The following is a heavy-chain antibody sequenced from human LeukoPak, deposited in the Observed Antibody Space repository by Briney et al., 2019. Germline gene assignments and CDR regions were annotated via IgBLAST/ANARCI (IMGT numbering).Heavy chain of an antibody. CDR3: ARDESSYSSSWDFDY. CDR1: GYTFTSYG. Sequence: ASAKVSCKASGYTFTSYGISWVRQAPGQGLEWMGWISAYNGNTNYAQKLQGRVTMTTDTSTSTAYMELRSLRSDDTAVYYCARDESSYSSSWDFDYWGQGTLVTVSS. J-gene: IGHJ4*02. V-gene: IGHV1-18*01. D-gene: IGHD6-13*01. CDR2: ISAYNGNT.